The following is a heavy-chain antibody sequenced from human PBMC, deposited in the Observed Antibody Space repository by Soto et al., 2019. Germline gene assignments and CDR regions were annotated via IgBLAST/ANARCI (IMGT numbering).Heavy chain of an antibody. D-gene: IGHD2-21*01. V-gene: IGHV1-24*01. Sequence: ASVKVSCKVSGYTLTELSMHWVRQAPGKGLEWMGGFDPEDGETIYAQKFQGRVTMTEDTSTDTAYMELSSLRSEDTAVYYCATDHSIATSYDAFDIWGQGTMVTVS. CDR3: ATDHSIATSYDAFDI. J-gene: IGHJ3*02. CDR1: GYTLTELS. CDR2: FDPEDGET.